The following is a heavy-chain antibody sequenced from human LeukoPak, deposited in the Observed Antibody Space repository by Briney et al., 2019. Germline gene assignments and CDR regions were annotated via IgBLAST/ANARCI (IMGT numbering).Heavy chain of an antibody. CDR2: IRGAEGGT. V-gene: IGHV3-23*01. J-gene: IGHJ4*02. D-gene: IGHD6-19*01. CDR1: GFTINAFT. Sequence: GGSLRLSCAASGFTINAFTMNWVRQAPGKGLEWVSTIRGAEGGTYYADSVKGRFTISRDNFENTLYLQMNYLREEDTALYYCAKAFSSGWSPFDYWGQGALVTVSS. CDR3: AKAFSSGWSPFDY.